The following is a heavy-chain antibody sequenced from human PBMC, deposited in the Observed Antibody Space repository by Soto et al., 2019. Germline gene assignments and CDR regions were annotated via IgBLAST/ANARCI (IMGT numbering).Heavy chain of an antibody. CDR2: IYYSRST. CDR1: GGTISSYC. J-gene: IGHJ4*02. V-gene: IGHV4-59*01. D-gene: IGHD3-9*01. CDR3: AGARYFDWLLYHY. Sequence: PSETLSLTCTVSGGTISSYCWSWIRQPPGKGLEWIGYIYYSRSTNYNPSLKSRVTISVDTSKNQFSLKLSSVTAADTAVYYCAGARYFDWLLYHYWGQGTLVTVSS.